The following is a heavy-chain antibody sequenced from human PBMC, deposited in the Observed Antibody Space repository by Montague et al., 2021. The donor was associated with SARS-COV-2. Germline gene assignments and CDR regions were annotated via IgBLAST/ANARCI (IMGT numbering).Heavy chain of an antibody. CDR3: ARIPYGDVI. D-gene: IGHD2-21*01. Sequence: SLSLSASGFTVSSNYMSWVRQAPGKGLEWVSVIYSGGSTYYADSVEGRFTISRDNSKNTLYLQMNSLRAEDTAVYYCARIPYGDVIWGQGTLVTVSS. CDR1: GFTVSSNY. CDR2: IYSGGST. V-gene: IGHV3-53*01. J-gene: IGHJ4*02.